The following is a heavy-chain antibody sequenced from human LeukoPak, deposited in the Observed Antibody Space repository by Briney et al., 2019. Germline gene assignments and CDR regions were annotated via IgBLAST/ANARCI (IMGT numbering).Heavy chain of an antibody. J-gene: IGHJ3*02. CDR3: ARGGKSGSYYPYDAFDI. Sequence: ASVKVSCKASGYTFTSYGISWVRQAPGQGLEWMGWISAYNGNTNYAQKLQGRVTMTTDTSTSTAYMELRSLRSDDTAVYYCARGGKSGSYYPYDAFDIWGQGTMVTVSS. CDR1: GYTFTSYG. V-gene: IGHV1-18*01. D-gene: IGHD1-26*01. CDR2: ISAYNGNT.